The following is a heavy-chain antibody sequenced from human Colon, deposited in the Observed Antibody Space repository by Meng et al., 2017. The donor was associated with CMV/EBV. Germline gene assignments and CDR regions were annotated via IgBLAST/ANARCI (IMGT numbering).Heavy chain of an antibody. CDR2: IYHSGRT. D-gene: IGHD3-16*01. CDR3: ARQRFGDRRGWLDA. CDR1: CVSISSSSYY. V-gene: IGHV4-39*01. J-gene: IGHJ5*02. Sequence: SCVSISSSSYYWGWIRQPPGKGLEWIGNIYHSGRTYYNPSLQSRVIISVDTSKNQFSLKLSSVTAADTAVYYCARQRFGDRRGWLDAWGQGTLVTVSS.